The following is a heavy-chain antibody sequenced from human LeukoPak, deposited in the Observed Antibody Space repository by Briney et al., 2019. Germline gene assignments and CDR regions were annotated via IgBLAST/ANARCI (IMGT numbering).Heavy chain of an antibody. Sequence: SGTLSLTCTVSGGSISSGNYYWSWIRQPAGKGLEWIGRIYTSGSTNYNPSLKSRVTISVDTSKNQFSLKLSSVTAADTAVYYCARNIPARPQDYWGQGTLVTVSS. CDR1: GGSISSGNYY. CDR2: IYTSGST. D-gene: IGHD6-6*01. J-gene: IGHJ4*02. V-gene: IGHV4-61*02. CDR3: ARNIPARPQDY.